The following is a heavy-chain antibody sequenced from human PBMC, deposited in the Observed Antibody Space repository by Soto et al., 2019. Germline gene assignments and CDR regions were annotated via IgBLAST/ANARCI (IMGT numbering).Heavy chain of an antibody. D-gene: IGHD1-26*01. CDR3: ARQQLLPFYYALDV. Sequence: SETLSLTCNVSGGSISGYYWSWIRQSPGKGLEYIGYIYYRGSTNYNSSLKSRVTMSVDTSRNQFSLKMNSVTAADTAVYYGARQQLLPFYYALDVWGQGTTVTVSS. J-gene: IGHJ6*02. V-gene: IGHV4-59*01. CDR1: GGSISGYY. CDR2: IYYRGST.